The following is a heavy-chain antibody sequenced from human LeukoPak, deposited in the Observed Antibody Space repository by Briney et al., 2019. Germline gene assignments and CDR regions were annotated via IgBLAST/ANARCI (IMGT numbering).Heavy chain of an antibody. J-gene: IGHJ6*02. Sequence: SVKVSCKASGYTFTSYGISWVRQAPGQGLEWMGGIIPIFGTANYAQKFQGRVTITADESTSTAYMELSSLRSEDTAVYYCARDSPLYYGMDVWGQGTTVTVSS. CDR1: GYTFTSYG. CDR3: ARDSPLYYGMDV. V-gene: IGHV1-69*13. CDR2: IIPIFGTA.